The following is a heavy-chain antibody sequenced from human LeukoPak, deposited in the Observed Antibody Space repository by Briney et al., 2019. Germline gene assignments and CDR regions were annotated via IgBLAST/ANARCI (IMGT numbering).Heavy chain of an antibody. CDR1: GGSISSYY. J-gene: IGHJ4*02. CDR3: ARRDYDDNTGYFYV. V-gene: IGHV4-59*01. Sequence: PSETLSLTCTVSGGSISSYYWSWIRQPPGKGLEWIGYIYYSGSTNYNPSLKSRVTISVDTSKNQFSLKLSSVTAADTAVYYCARRDYDDNTGYFYVWGQGTLVTVSS. D-gene: IGHD3-22*01. CDR2: IYYSGST.